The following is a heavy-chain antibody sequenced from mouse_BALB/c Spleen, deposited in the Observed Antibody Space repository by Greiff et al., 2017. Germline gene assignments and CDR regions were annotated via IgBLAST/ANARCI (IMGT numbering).Heavy chain of an antibody. CDR3: ARDGSGYFDV. J-gene: IGHJ1*01. D-gene: IGHD1-1*01. CDR1: GFTFSSYA. Sequence: DVKLVESGGGLVKPGGSLKLSCAASGFTFSSYAMSWVRQTPEKRLEWVATISSGGSYTYYPDSVKGRFTISRDNAKNTLYLQMSSLRSEDTAMYYCARDGSGYFDVWGAGTTVTVSS. V-gene: IGHV5-9-3*01. CDR2: ISSGGSYT.